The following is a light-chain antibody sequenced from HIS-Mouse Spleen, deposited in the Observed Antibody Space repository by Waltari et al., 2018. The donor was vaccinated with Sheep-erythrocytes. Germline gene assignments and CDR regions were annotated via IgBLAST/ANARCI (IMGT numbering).Light chain of an antibody. CDR1: HSLVYSDGNTY. CDR2: KFS. Sequence: DVVMTQSPLSLPVTLGQPASIPCRSSHSLVYSDGNTYLNWFQQRPGQSPRHLIYKFSTRDARDPDRFGCRGSGSGITLGNRGVEAGAVEVYYCKPDAHWVYPYGQ. J-gene: IGKJ2*01. CDR3: KPDAHWVYP. V-gene: IGKV2-30*01.